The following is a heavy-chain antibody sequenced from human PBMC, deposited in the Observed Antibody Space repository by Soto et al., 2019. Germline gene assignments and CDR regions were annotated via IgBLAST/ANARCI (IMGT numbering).Heavy chain of an antibody. V-gene: IGHV3-23*01. CDR2: IRSDGGKT. CDR3: AKLFPDVSGLEYYYGMDV. J-gene: IGHJ6*01. CDR1: GFTFSNYA. D-gene: IGHD3-16*01. Sequence: GSLRLSCAASGFTFSNYAMSWFRQSPGEVLEWVSGIRSDGGKTFYEDSVKGRFTISRDNSKNTLYLQMNSLRAEDTAVYYCAKLFPDVSGLEYYYGMDVWGQGTTVTVSS.